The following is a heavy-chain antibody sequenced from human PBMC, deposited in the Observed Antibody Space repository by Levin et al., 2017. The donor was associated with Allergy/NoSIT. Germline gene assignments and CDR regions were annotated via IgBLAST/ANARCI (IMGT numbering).Heavy chain of an antibody. CDR1: GGSISSYY. Sequence: SETLSLTCTVSGGSISSYYWSWIRQPPGKGLEWIGYIYYSGSTNYNPSLKSRVTISVDTSKNQFSLKLSSVTAADTAVYYCARLSHYYYYMDVWGKGTTVTVSS. V-gene: IGHV4-59*08. J-gene: IGHJ6*03. CDR2: IYYSGST. CDR3: ARLSHYYYYMDV.